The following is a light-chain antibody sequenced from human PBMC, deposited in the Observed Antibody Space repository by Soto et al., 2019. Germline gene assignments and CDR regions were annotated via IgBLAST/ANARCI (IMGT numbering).Light chain of an antibody. Sequence: IQVTQSPSSLSASLVYRFTITCLASQGISTYLNCYQQKPGKAPKLLIYAASSLQSGVPSRFSGSGSETDFTLTISSLQPEDFATYSCQQSYSTTWTFGQGTKVDIK. J-gene: IGKJ1*01. CDR3: QQSYSTTWT. CDR1: QGISTY. V-gene: IGKV1-39*01. CDR2: AAS.